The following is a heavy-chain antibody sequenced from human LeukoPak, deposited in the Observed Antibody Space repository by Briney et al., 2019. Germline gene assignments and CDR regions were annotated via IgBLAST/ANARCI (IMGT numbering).Heavy chain of an antibody. J-gene: IGHJ4*02. D-gene: IGHD4/OR15-4a*01. V-gene: IGHV3-7*01. CDR1: GFTFSNYW. Sequence: GGSLRLSCAASGFTFSNYWMSWVRQAPGKGLEWVANMNLDGSEKYYVDSVKGRFTISRGNAQNSLFLQMNSLRAEDTAVYYCAAKRGDYWGQGTLVTVSS. CDR2: MNLDGSEK. CDR3: AAKRGDY.